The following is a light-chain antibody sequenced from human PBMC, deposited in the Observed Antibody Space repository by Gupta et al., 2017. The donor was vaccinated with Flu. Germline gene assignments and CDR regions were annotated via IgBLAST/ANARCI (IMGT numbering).Light chain of an antibody. Sequence: QSALTQPASVSGSLGQSITISCTGTSSDVGSYNLVSWYQHYPGRAPRLVIYDVTERPSGVSNHFSGSKSGNTASLTISGLQIEDEADYYCCSYAGSSSHVFGSGTKVTVL. CDR3: CSYAGSSSHV. CDR1: SSDVGSYNL. V-gene: IGLV2-23*02. CDR2: DVT. J-gene: IGLJ1*01.